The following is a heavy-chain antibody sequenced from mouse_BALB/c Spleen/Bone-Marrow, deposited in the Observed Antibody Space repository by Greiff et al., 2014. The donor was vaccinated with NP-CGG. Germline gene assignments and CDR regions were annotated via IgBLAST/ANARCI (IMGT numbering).Heavy chain of an antibody. CDR1: GYTFTDYN. Sequence: VQLQQSGPELVKPGASVKISCKASGYTFTDYNMHWVKQSHGKSPEWIGYIYPYNGGAGYNQKFKSKATLTVDNSSSTAYMELRSLTSDDSAVYYCARSYGNYDAWFAHWGQGTLVTVSA. D-gene: IGHD2-1*01. CDR2: IYPYNGGA. J-gene: IGHJ3*01. CDR3: ARSYGNYDAWFAH. V-gene: IGHV1S29*02.